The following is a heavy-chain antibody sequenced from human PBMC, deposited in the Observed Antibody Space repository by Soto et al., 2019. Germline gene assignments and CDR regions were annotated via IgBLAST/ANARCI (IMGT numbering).Heavy chain of an antibody. CDR1: GYTFTSYG. CDR3: ARGEEMFWYFDY. V-gene: IGHV1-18*01. CDR2: ISAYNGNT. Sequence: ASVKFHCKASGYTFTSYGISLVRQAPGQGLEWMGWISAYNGNTNYAQKLQGRVTMTTDTSTSTAYMELRSLRSDDTAVYYCARGEEMFWYFDYWGQGTLVTVSS. D-gene: IGHD3-3*01. J-gene: IGHJ4*02.